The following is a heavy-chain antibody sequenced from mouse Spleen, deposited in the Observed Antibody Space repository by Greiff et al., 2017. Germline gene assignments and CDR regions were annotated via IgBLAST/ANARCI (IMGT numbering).Heavy chain of an antibody. J-gene: IGHJ4*01. Sequence: VQLQESGAELARPGASVKLSCKASGYTFTSYGISWVKQRTGQGLEWIGEIYPRSGNTYYNEKFKGKATLTADKSSSTAYMELRSLTSEDSAVYFCARGDGLYAMDYWGQGTSVTVSS. CDR1: GYTFTSYG. CDR3: ARGDGLYAMDY. D-gene: IGHD2-3*01. CDR2: IYPRSGNT. V-gene: IGHV1-81*01.